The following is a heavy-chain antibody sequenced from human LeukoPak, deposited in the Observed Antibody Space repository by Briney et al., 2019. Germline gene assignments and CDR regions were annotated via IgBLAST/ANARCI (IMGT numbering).Heavy chain of an antibody. D-gene: IGHD3-16*01. CDR3: AREGFGGVTASDYYYYYMDV. Sequence: GASVKVSCKASGYTFTSYYMHWVRQAPGQGLEWMGIINPSGGSTSYAQKFQGRVTMTRDMSTSTVYMELSSLRSEDTAVYYCAREGFGGVTASDYYYYYMDVWGKGTTVTVSS. V-gene: IGHV1-46*01. J-gene: IGHJ6*03. CDR1: GYTFTSYY. CDR2: INPSGGST.